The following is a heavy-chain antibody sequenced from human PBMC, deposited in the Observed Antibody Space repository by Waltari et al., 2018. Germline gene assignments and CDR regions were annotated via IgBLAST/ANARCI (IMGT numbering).Heavy chain of an antibody. CDR2: INSNTGDA. CDR3: ARETLPGNKIIDY. CDR1: GYTFTAYY. Sequence: QVHLVQSGAEVKQPGASVRVSCKTSGYTFTAYYLHWVRPAPGQGLDWRAWINSNTGDAQSAQTFEGRVTVTRDTSLTTAYLELSGLRSDDTALYYCARETLPGNKIIDYWGQGTLVTVSS. V-gene: IGHV1-2*02. J-gene: IGHJ4*02. D-gene: IGHD1-1*01.